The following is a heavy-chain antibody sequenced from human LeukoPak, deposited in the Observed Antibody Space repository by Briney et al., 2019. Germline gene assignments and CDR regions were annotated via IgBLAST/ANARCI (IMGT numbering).Heavy chain of an antibody. CDR2: VSGSGGIL. Sequence: PGGSLRLSCAASGFTFNSYAMTWVRQAPGKGLEWVSHVSGSGGILYYADSVKGRFTIFRDNSKNTLYLQMNSLRAEDTAVYYCAKTTAGNSSGRNPGWPVDYWGQGTLVTVSS. D-gene: IGHD6-19*01. J-gene: IGHJ4*02. CDR1: GFTFNSYA. V-gene: IGHV3-23*01. CDR3: AKTTAGNSSGRNPGWPVDY.